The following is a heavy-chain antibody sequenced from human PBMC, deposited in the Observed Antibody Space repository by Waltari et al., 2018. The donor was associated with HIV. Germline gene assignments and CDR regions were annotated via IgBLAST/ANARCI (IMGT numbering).Heavy chain of an antibody. V-gene: IGHV4-61*02. CDR3: ARDHCSGGSCYSNWFDP. Sequence: QVQLQESGPGLVKPSQTLSLTCTVTGGSISSGSYYWSWIRQPAGKGLEWIGGIDTSGSTTYNRTLKSRVTISVYTSKNQCSLKLSSWTAADTAVYYCARDHCSGGSCYSNWFDPWGQGTLVTVSS. D-gene: IGHD2-15*01. CDR1: GGSISSGSYY. CDR2: IDTSGST. J-gene: IGHJ5*02.